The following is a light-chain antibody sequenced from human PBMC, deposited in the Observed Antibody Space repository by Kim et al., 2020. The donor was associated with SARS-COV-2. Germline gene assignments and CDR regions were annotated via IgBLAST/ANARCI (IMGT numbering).Light chain of an antibody. CDR1: SGHRNYA. V-gene: IGLV4-69*01. Sequence: QLVLTQSPSASASLGASVKLTCTLSSGHRNYAIAWHQQQPEKGPRYLMKLNSDGSHSKGDGIPDRFSGSSSGAERYLTISSLQSEDEADYYCRTWGTGIRVFGGGTQLTVL. CDR3: RTWGTGIRV. CDR2: LNSDGSH. J-gene: IGLJ3*02.